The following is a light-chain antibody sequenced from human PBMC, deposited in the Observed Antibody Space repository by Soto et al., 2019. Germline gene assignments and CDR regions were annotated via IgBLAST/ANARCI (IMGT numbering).Light chain of an antibody. Sequence: DIQMTQSPSSLSASVGDRVTITCRASQSINKYINWYQQKPGKAPNLLIHGASSLQSGVPSRFSGSGSGTDFSLTISNLQPEDFATYYCQQTYSTPFPFGPGTKVDIK. CDR3: QQTYSTPFP. CDR2: GAS. CDR1: QSINKY. J-gene: IGKJ3*01. V-gene: IGKV1-39*01.